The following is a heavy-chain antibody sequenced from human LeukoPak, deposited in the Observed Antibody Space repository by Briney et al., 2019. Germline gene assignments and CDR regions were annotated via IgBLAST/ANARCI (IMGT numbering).Heavy chain of an antibody. V-gene: IGHV3-23*01. CDR1: GLTFSSYA. J-gene: IGHJ6*02. D-gene: IGHD3-10*01. Sequence: GGSLRLSCAASGLTFSSYAMSWVRQAPGKGLEGVSSISGSGGSTYYTDSVKGRFTISRDNSQNTLYLQMNSLRAEDTAVYYCAKDRRGGGDYYFGMDVWGPGTTVTVSS. CDR3: AKDRRGGGDYYFGMDV. CDR2: ISGSGGST.